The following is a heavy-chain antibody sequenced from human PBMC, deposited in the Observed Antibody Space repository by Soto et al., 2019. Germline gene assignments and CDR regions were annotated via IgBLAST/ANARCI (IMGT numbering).Heavy chain of an antibody. CDR2: IWYDGSNK. D-gene: IGHD2-2*01. Sequence: QVQLVESGGGVVQPGRSLRLSCAASGFTFSSYGMHWVRQAPGKGLEWVAVIWYDGSNKYYADSVKGRFTISRDNSKNTLYLQMNSLRAEDKAVYYCARDQRLPGQYDYYMDVWGKGTTVTVSS. J-gene: IGHJ6*03. V-gene: IGHV3-33*01. CDR3: ARDQRLPGQYDYYMDV. CDR1: GFTFSSYG.